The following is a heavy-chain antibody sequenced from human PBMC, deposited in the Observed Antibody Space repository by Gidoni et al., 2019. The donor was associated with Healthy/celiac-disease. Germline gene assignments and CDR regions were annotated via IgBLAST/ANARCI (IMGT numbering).Heavy chain of an antibody. CDR1: GFTFSSYW. V-gene: IGHV3-74*01. Sequence: EVQLVESGGGLVQPWGSLRLSCAASGFTFSSYWMHWVRQAPGKGLVWVSRINSDGSSTSYADSVKGRFTISRDNAKNTLYLQMNRLRAEDTAVYYCTRGGDRHDSTISFDDYYGMDVWGQGTTVTVSS. CDR2: INSDGSST. D-gene: IGHD3-22*01. CDR3: TRGGDRHDSTISFDDYYGMDV. J-gene: IGHJ6*02.